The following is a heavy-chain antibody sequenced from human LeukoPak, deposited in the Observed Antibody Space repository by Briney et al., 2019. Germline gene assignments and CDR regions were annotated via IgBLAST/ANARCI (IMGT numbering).Heavy chain of an antibody. CDR1: GFTFSSYS. CDR2: ISSSSSYI. V-gene: IGHV3-21*01. D-gene: IGHD3-9*01. Sequence: GXPLRLSCAASGFTFSSYSMKWVRQAPGKGLEWVSSISSSSSYIYYADSVKGRFTIYRDNDKNSLYLQMNRLRAEDTAVYYCTRGTYYDILTYAFDIWGQGTMVTVSS. J-gene: IGHJ3*02. CDR3: TRGTYYDILTYAFDI.